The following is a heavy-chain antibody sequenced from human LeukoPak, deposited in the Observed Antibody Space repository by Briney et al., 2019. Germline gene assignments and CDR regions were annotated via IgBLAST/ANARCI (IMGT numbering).Heavy chain of an antibody. CDR2: IYFSGAT. CDR1: GGSISSSSYY. J-gene: IGHJ4*02. V-gene: IGHV4-39*07. Sequence: SETLSLTCTVSGGSISSSSYYWGWIRQPPGKGLECIGSIYFSGATYYNPSLRSRVTMSVDTSKNQFSLKLSSVTAADTAVYYCALFPFDYWGQGTLVTVSS. CDR3: ALFPFDY.